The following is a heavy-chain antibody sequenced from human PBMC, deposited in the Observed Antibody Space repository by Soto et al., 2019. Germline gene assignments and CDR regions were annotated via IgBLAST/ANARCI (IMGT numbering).Heavy chain of an antibody. CDR3: ARGPDDSDVPRWDY. CDR1: GYNFNQYY. J-gene: IGHJ4*02. V-gene: IGHV1-46*02. CDR2: INLRGGTT. D-gene: IGHD4-17*01. Sequence: QVQLVQSGAEVRKPGASVRLSCETSGYNFNQYYIHWVRQAPGQGLEWEGIINLRGGTTEYAHKFRGRITVTGDTSTSTAYMQLSSLRSEETAVYFCARGPDDSDVPRWDYWGQGTLVTVSS.